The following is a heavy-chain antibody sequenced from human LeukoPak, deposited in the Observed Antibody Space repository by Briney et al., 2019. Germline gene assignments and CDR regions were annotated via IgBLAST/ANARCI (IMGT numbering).Heavy chain of an antibody. CDR1: GYTFTSYD. CDR3: ARVTTTVTTRWPGLGY. D-gene: IGHD4-17*01. CDR2: MNPNSGNT. V-gene: IGHV1-8*01. Sequence: GGSVKVSCKASGYTFTSYDINWVRQATGQGLEWMGWMNPNSGNTGYAQKFQGRVTMTRNTSISTAYMELSSLRSEDTAVYYCARVTTTVTTRWPGLGYWGQGTLVTVSS. J-gene: IGHJ4*02.